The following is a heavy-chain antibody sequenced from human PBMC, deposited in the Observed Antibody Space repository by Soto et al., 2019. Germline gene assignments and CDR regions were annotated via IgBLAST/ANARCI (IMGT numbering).Heavy chain of an antibody. V-gene: IGHV3-23*01. D-gene: IGHD3-3*01. Sequence: EVQLLESGGGLVQPGGSLRLSCAASGFTFSSYAMSWVRQAPGKGLEWVSAISGSGGSTYYADSVKGRFTISRDNSKNTLYLQMNSLRAEDTAVYYCAKDLYGGRLRARYEVWDYWGQGTLVTVSS. CDR3: AKDLYGGRLRARYEVWDY. J-gene: IGHJ4*02. CDR1: GFTFSSYA. CDR2: ISGSGGST.